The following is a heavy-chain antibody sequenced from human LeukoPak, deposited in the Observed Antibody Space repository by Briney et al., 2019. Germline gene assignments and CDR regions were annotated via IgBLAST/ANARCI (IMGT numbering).Heavy chain of an antibody. CDR1: GFNVNNAW. V-gene: IGHV3-15*07. J-gene: IGHJ4*02. Sequence: PGGSLRLSCAASGFNVNNAWMSWVRQAPGKGLEWVGRIRSKINGGATDYAAPVKGRFTISRDDSKNTLYLQINSLKIEDTAMYYCYTSITDYWGQGTLVTVSS. CDR2: IRSKINGGAT. D-gene: IGHD2-21*01. CDR3: YTSITDY.